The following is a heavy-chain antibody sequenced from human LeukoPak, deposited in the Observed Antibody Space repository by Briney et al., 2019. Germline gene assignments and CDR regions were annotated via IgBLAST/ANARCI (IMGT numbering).Heavy chain of an antibody. J-gene: IGHJ3*02. CDR1: GYTFTGYY. V-gene: IGHV1-2*02. CDR2: INPNSGGT. D-gene: IGHD5-18*01. Sequence: ASVKVSCKASGYTFTGYYMHWVRQAPGQGLEWMGWINPNSGGTNYAQKFQGRVTMTRDTSISTAYMELSRLRSDDTAVYYCARQCGYSYGPGAFDIWGQGTMVTVSS. CDR3: ARQCGYSYGPGAFDI.